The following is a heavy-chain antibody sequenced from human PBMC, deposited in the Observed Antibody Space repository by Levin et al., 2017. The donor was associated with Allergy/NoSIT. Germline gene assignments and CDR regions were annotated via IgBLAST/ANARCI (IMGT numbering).Heavy chain of an antibody. CDR3: AGDYGDNDAFDI. Sequence: ASVKVSCKASGGTFSSYAISWVRQAPGQGLEWMGGIIPIFGTANYAQKFQGRVTITADESTSTAYMELSSLRSEDTAVYYCAGDYGDNDAFDIWGQGTMVTVSS. J-gene: IGHJ3*02. D-gene: IGHD4-17*01. CDR1: GGTFSSYA. V-gene: IGHV1-69*13. CDR2: IIPIFGTA.